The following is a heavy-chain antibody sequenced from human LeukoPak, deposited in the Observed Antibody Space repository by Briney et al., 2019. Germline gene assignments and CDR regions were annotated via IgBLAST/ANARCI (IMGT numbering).Heavy chain of an antibody. CDR2: ISSGSSTI. Sequence: PGGSLRLSCAASGFTFSNYWMNWVRQAPGKGLEWVSSISSGSSTIYYADSVKGRFTISRDNAKNSLYLQMNSLRDEDTAVYYCARGATPDYWGQGTLVTVSS. J-gene: IGHJ4*02. V-gene: IGHV3-48*02. CDR3: ARGATPDY. CDR1: GFTFSNYW.